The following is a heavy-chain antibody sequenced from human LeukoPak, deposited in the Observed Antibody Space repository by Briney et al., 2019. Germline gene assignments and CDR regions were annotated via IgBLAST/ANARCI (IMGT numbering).Heavy chain of an antibody. CDR3: ARSPLVADHYFDY. J-gene: IGHJ4*02. D-gene: IGHD2-8*02. CDR2: IYSSGNT. V-gene: IGHV4-59*01. Sequence: SETLSLTCTVSGGSLSSYYWYWIRQPPGKGLEWIGYIYSSGNTKYNPSTQSRVTISLGTSKNQFSLKLSSVTAADTAAYYCARSPLVADHYFDYWGQGTLVTVSS. CDR1: GGSLSSYY.